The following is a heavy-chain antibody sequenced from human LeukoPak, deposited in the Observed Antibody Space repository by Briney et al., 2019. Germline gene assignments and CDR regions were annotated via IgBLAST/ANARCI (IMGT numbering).Heavy chain of an antibody. CDR3: AEDRILLWFGEPDY. Sequence: GGSLRLSCAASGFTFSSYAMSWVRQAPGKGLEWVSAISGSGGSAYYADSVKGRFTISRDNSKNTLYLQMNSLRAEDTAVYYCAEDRILLWFGEPDYWGQGTLVTVSS. D-gene: IGHD3-10*01. CDR1: GFTFSSYA. J-gene: IGHJ4*02. V-gene: IGHV3-23*01. CDR2: ISGSGGSA.